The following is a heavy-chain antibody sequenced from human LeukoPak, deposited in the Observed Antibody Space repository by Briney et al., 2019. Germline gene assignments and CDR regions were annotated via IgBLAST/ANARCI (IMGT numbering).Heavy chain of an antibody. CDR1: GFTFRDYT. CDR2: IRSEAYSGTT. CDR3: TDSSGYLLPDY. D-gene: IGHD3-22*01. J-gene: IGHJ4*02. Sequence: GRSLRLSCSASGFTFRDYTVSWFRQAPGKGLEWVGLIRSEAYSGTTEYATSVKDRFTISRDDSNSIAYLHMNSLNTEDTAVYYCTDSSGYLLPDYWGQGTLVTVSS. V-gene: IGHV3-49*03.